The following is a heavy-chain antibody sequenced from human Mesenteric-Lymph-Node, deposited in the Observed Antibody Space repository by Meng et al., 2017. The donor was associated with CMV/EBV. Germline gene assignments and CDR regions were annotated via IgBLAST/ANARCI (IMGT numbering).Heavy chain of an antibody. CDR2: MNPNSGNT. V-gene: IGHV1-8*03. CDR3: ARGRFRRDTATVRFDP. D-gene: IGHD5-18*01. J-gene: IGHJ5*02. CDR1: GYTFTSYD. Sequence: ASVKVSCKASGYTFTSYDINWVRQAAGQGLEWMGWMNPNSGNTGYAQKFQGRVTITRNTSISTAYMELSSLRSEDTAVYYCARGRFRRDTATVRFDPWGQGTLVTVS.